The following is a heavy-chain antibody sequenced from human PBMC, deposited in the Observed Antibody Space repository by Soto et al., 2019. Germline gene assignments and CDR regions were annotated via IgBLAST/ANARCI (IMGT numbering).Heavy chain of an antibody. D-gene: IGHD6-13*01. Sequence: PSETLSLTCTVSGGSIDYYRWSWIRQPPGKGLEWIGDISDSGSTNYNLSLRSRVTILVDTSKNQFSLKLNSVTAADTAVYYCARDSTSWLPYYGIDVWGQGTTVTVSS. CDR2: ISDSGST. CDR3: ARDSTSWLPYYGIDV. V-gene: IGHV4-59*01. CDR1: GGSIDYYR. J-gene: IGHJ6*02.